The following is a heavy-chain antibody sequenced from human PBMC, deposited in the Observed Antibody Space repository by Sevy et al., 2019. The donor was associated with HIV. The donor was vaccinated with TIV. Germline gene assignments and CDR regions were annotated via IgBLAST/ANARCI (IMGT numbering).Heavy chain of an antibody. D-gene: IGHD3-10*01. CDR2: IKSITDGGTT. J-gene: IGHJ6*02. V-gene: IGHV3-15*01. CDR3: TSRITMVRGVLPQYYYGMDV. CDR1: GFTFSNAW. Sequence: ASLRLSCAASGFTFSNAWMSWVRQAPGKGLEWVGRIKSITDGGTTDYAAPVKGRFTISRDDSKNTLYLQMNSLKTEDTAVYYCTSRITMVRGVLPQYYYGMDVWGQGTTVTVSS.